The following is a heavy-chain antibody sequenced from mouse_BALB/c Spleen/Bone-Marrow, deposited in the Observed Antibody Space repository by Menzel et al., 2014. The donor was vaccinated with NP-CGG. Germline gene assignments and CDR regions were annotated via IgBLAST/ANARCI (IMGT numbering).Heavy chain of an antibody. J-gene: IGHJ2*01. CDR3: ARGLWYY. CDR1: GYTFTDYT. D-gene: IGHD1-1*02. CDR2: INPNNGGT. Sequence: SGPELVMPGASVKISCKTSGYTFTDYTIYWVKQSHGKGLEWIGRINPNNGGTNYNQKFKDKATLTLDKSSSTAYMELRSLTSEDSAVYYCARGLWYYWGQGTTLTVSS. V-gene: IGHV1-18*01.